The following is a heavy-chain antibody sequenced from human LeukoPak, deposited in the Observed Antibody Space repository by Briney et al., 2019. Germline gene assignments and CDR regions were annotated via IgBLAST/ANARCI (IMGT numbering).Heavy chain of an antibody. V-gene: IGHV3-48*04. CDR1: GFTFSSYS. Sequence: GGSLRLSCAASGFTFSSYSMNWVRQAPGKGLEWVSYISSSSSTVYYADSVKGRFTISRDNAKNSLYLQMNSLRAEDTAVYYCARDRYDSSGSPDDWYFDLWGRGTLVTVSS. CDR2: ISSSSSTV. D-gene: IGHD3-22*01. CDR3: ARDRYDSSGSPDDWYFDL. J-gene: IGHJ2*01.